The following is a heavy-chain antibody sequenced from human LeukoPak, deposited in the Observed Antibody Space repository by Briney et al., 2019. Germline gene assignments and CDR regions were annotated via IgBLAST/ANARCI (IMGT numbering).Heavy chain of an antibody. CDR2: IYYSGST. Sequence: SETLSLTCTVSGGSISSHYWSWIRQPPGKGLEWIGYIYYSGSTNYNPSLKSRVTISVDTSKNQFSLKLSSVTAADTAVCYCARGEWELPEGFDYWGQGTLVTVSS. D-gene: IGHD1-26*01. CDR1: GGSISSHY. CDR3: ARGEWELPEGFDY. J-gene: IGHJ4*02. V-gene: IGHV4-59*11.